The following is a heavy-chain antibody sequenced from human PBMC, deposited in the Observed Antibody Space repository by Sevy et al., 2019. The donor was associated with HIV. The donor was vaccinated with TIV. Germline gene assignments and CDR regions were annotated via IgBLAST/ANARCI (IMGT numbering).Heavy chain of an antibody. J-gene: IGHJ6*02. V-gene: IGHV3-15*01. Sequence: GGSLRLSCAASGFTFSNAWMSWVRQAPGKGLEWVGRIKSKTDGGTTDYAAPVKGRFTISRDDSKNTLYLQMNSLKTGDTDVYYCTTSQLRFLEWLARPSYGMDVWGQGTTVTVSS. CDR3: TTSQLRFLEWLARPSYGMDV. D-gene: IGHD3-3*01. CDR2: IKSKTDGGTT. CDR1: GFTFSNAW.